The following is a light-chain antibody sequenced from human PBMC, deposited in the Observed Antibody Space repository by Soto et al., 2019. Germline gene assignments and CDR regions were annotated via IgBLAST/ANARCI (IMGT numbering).Light chain of an antibody. V-gene: IGKV3-15*01. CDR1: QSFSSN. J-gene: IGKJ2*01. CDR3: PQYNKWPPYT. Sequence: EIVMTQSPANLSVSPGERATLSCRASQSFSSNLAWYQQKPGQAPRLLIYGASTRAPGIPARFSGSGSGTELTLTISSLQSEDVAVYYCPQYNKWPPYTVGQGNKLELK. CDR2: GAS.